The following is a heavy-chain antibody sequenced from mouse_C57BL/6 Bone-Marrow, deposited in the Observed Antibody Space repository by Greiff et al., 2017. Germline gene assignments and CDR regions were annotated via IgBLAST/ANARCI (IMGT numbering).Heavy chain of an antibody. V-gene: IGHV1-75*01. Sequence: VQLQQSGPELVKPGASVKISCKASGYTFTDYYINWVKQRPGQGLEWIGWIFPGSGSTYYNEKFKGKATLTVDKSSSTAYMLLSSLTSEDSAVYFCARGVYYYGSSYESYAMDYWGQGTSVTVSS. J-gene: IGHJ4*01. CDR2: IFPGSGST. CDR3: ARGVYYYGSSYESYAMDY. D-gene: IGHD1-1*01. CDR1: GYTFTDYY.